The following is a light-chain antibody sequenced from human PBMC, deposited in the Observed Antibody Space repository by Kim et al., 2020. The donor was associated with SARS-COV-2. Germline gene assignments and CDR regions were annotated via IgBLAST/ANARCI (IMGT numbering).Light chain of an antibody. CDR1: KLGDRY. CDR3: QAWDSSTVV. Sequence: SVSPGQTASITCSGDKLGDRYACWYQQKPGQSPVVVIYQDSERPSGIPERFSGSNSGNTATLTISGTQAMDEADYYCQAWDSSTVVFGGGTKLTVL. J-gene: IGLJ2*01. CDR2: QDS. V-gene: IGLV3-1*01.